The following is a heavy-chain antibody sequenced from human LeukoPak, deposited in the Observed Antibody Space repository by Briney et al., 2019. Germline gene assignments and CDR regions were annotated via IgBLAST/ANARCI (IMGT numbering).Heavy chain of an antibody. CDR1: GFTFSSYA. CDR3: ASGSLNYYGMDV. D-gene: IGHD1-26*01. V-gene: IGHV1-69*04. CDR2: IIPILGIA. Sequence: GGSLRLSCAASGFTFSSYAISWVRQAPGQGLEWMGRIIPILGIANYAQKFQGRVTITADKSTSTAYMELSSLRSEDTAVYYCASGSLNYYGMDVWGQGTTVTVSS. J-gene: IGHJ6*02.